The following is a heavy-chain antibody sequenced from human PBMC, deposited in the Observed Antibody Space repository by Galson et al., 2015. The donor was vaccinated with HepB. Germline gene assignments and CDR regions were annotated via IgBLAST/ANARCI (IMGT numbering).Heavy chain of an antibody. CDR2: ISSSSNYL. CDR3: VRESSYYDVWGGVPGRFYGLDV. J-gene: IGHJ6*02. Sequence: SLRLSCAASGFIFSSYNMNWVRQAPGKGLEWVSYISSSSNYLYYADSVKGRFTISRDNAKNSLDLQMHSLRAEDTAVYYCVRESSYYDVWGGVPGRFYGLDVWGQGTTVTVSS. D-gene: IGHD3-3*01. CDR1: GFIFSSYN. V-gene: IGHV3-21*01.